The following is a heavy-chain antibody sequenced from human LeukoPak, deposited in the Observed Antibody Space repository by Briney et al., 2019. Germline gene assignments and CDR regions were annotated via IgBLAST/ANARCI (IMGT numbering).Heavy chain of an antibody. CDR2: IYYSGST. J-gene: IGHJ5*02. D-gene: IGHD3-3*01. Sequence: PSETLSLTCTVSGGPISSHYWSWIRQPPGKGLEWIGYIYYSGSTNYNPSLKSRVTISVDTSKNQFSLKLSSVTAADTAVYYCARDGTYYDPLDPWGQGTLVTVSS. CDR1: GGPISSHY. V-gene: IGHV4-59*11. CDR3: ARDGTYYDPLDP.